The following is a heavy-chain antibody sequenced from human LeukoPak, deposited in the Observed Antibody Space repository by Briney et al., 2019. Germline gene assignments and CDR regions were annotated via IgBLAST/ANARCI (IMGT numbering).Heavy chain of an antibody. V-gene: IGHV5-51*01. CDR3: ARQTEDSSGYYEVYYFDY. Sequence: GESLKISRKGSGYSFTSYWIGWVRQMPGKGLEWMGIIYPGDSDTRYSPSFQGQVTISADKSISTAYLQWSSLKASDTAMYYCARQTEDSSGYYEVYYFDYWGQGTLVTVSS. CDR1: GYSFTSYW. D-gene: IGHD3-22*01. J-gene: IGHJ4*02. CDR2: IYPGDSDT.